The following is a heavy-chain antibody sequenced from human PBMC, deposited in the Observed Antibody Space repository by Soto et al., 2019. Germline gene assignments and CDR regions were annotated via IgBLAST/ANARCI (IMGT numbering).Heavy chain of an antibody. CDR1: GFTFITSF. J-gene: IGHJ4*02. CDR3: ARYFRGSGRYFFDY. V-gene: IGHV3-7*03. CDR2: INQDGGGT. Sequence: GGSLRLSCVASGFTFITSFMGWVRQAPGKGLEWVANINQDGGGTYYVDSVEGRFTISRDNAKDSLYLQMNSLRGEDTAVYYCARYFRGSGRYFFDYWGQGTLVTVSS. D-gene: IGHD6-19*01.